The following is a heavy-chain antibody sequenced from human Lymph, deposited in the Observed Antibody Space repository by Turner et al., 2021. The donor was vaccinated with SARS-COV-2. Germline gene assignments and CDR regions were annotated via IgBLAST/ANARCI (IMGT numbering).Heavy chain of an antibody. V-gene: IGHV3-43*02. CDR2: IRGDGGST. D-gene: IGHD2-21*01. Sequence: VQLVESGGGVVQRGGSLRLSCSPSGFTFDDYAMHWVRQAPGKGLEWVCFIRGDGGSTKYADSAKGRFSITRENGKTTMYLQIKSLRTEATDLYYCAKEGVSGRRLKFVPYFAYWGQGTLVSVSS. CDR3: AKEGVSGRRLKFVPYFAY. CDR1: GFTFDDYA. J-gene: IGHJ4*02.